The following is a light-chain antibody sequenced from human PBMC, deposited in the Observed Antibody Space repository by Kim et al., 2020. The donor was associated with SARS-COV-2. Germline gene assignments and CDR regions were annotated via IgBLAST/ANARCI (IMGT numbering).Light chain of an antibody. Sequence: SSELTQPPSVSVSPGQTASISCSGDKLGNKYACWYQQKPGQSPVLVIYQDNKRPSGIPERFSGSNSGNTATLTISGTQTMDEADYYCQAWDNSIGVFGGGTKLTVL. V-gene: IGLV3-1*01. CDR1: KLGNKY. J-gene: IGLJ3*02. CDR3: QAWDNSIGV. CDR2: QDN.